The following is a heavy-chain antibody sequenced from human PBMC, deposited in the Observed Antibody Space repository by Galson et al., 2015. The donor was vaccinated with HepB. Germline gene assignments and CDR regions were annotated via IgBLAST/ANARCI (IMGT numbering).Heavy chain of an antibody. Sequence: VKVSCKASGYTFTSYYIHWVRQAPGQGLEWMGIINPSGGSPSYAQRFQGRVTMTRDTSTSTVYMDLSGLTSEDTAVYYCAREAPGTLYFDYWGQGTLVTVSS. J-gene: IGHJ4*02. D-gene: IGHD2-2*01. V-gene: IGHV1-46*03. CDR3: AREAPGTLYFDY. CDR1: GYTFTSYY. CDR2: INPSGGSP.